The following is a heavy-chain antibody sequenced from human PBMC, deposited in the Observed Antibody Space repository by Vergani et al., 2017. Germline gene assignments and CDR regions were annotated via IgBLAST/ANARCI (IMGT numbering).Heavy chain of an antibody. CDR1: GFIFSDHY. D-gene: IGHD1-1*01. CDR3: VRVKGSNWNDHLYDI. V-gene: IGHV3-72*01. Sequence: EVQVVGSGGGLVQPGGSLRLSCAASGFIFSDHYMDWVRQAPGKGQEWVGRIRNKANDYTTQYAASVKGRFTISRDESKSYLYLQMNSLQTEDTALYYCVRVKGSNWNDHLYDIWGQGTLVTVSS. CDR2: IRNKANDYTT. J-gene: IGHJ3*02.